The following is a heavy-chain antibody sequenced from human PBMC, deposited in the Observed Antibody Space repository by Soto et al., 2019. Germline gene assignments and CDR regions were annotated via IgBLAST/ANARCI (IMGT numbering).Heavy chain of an antibody. CDR2: INPNSGGT. CDR3: AIEGLVLVPTTVNSDYYYYAMDV. V-gene: IGHV1-2*04. D-gene: IGHD4-17*01. J-gene: IGHJ6*02. Sequence: ASVKVSCKASGYTFTGYYMHWVRQAPGQGLEWMGWINPNSGGTNYAQKFQGWVTMTRDTSISTAYMELSRLRSDDTALYYCAIEGLVLVPTTVNSDYYYYAMDVWGQGTAVPVSS. CDR1: GYTFTGYY.